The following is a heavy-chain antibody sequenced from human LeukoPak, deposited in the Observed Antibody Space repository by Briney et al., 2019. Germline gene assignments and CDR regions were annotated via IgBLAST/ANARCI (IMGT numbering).Heavy chain of an antibody. CDR2: IRYDGSNK. J-gene: IGHJ4*02. Sequence: GGSLRLSCAASGFTFSSYGMHWVRQAPGKGLEWVAFIRYDGSNKYYADSVKGRFTISRDNSKNTLYLQMNSLRAEDTAVYYCAKGRIAAADPGDDYFDYWGQGTLVTVSS. CDR3: AKGRIAAADPGDDYFDY. V-gene: IGHV3-30*02. CDR1: GFTFSSYG. D-gene: IGHD6-13*01.